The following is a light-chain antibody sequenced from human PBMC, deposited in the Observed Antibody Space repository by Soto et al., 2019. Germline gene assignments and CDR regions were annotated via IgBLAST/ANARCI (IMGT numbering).Light chain of an antibody. CDR1: SGSIASNY. J-gene: IGLJ2*01. V-gene: IGLV6-57*04. Sequence: NFMLTQPHSVSESPGKTVTISCTRSSGSIASNYVQWYQQRPGSAPTTVIYEDNQRPSGVPDRFSGSIDSSSNSASLTISGLKTEDEADYYCQSYDSSNYVVFGGGTKVTVL. CDR2: EDN. CDR3: QSYDSSNYVV.